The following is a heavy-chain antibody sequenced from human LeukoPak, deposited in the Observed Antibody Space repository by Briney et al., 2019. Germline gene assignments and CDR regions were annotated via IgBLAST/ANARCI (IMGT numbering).Heavy chain of an antibody. Sequence: SETLSLTCTVSGGSISSYYWSWIRQPPGKGLEWIGEINHSGSTNYNPSLKSRVTISVDTSKNQFSLKLSSVTAADTAVYYCARRLKTYQLYDILTGYPPGYFDYWGQGTLVTVSS. CDR2: INHSGST. CDR1: GGSISSYY. J-gene: IGHJ4*02. V-gene: IGHV4-34*01. D-gene: IGHD3-9*01. CDR3: ARRLKTYQLYDILTGYPPGYFDY.